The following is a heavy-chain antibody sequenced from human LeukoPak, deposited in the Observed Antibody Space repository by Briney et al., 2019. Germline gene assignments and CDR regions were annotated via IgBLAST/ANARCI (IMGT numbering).Heavy chain of an antibody. V-gene: IGHV3-7*03. Sequence: PGGSLRPSCTASAFTFSNYWMSWVRQAPGKGLEWVASINQDGSAKDSVHSVEGRFIISRDNVKNSLYLQMDSLRAEDTAVYYCARTSRASPGWRPRLKNAFDLWGLGTLVTVSS. D-gene: IGHD6-6*01. CDR3: ARTSRASPGWRPRLKNAFDL. J-gene: IGHJ3*01. CDR2: INQDGSAK. CDR1: AFTFSNYW.